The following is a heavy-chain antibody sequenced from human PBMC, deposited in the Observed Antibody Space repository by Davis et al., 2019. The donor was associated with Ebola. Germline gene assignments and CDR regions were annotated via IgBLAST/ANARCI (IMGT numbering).Heavy chain of an antibody. CDR1: GGSFSGYY. V-gene: IGHV4-34*01. Sequence: PSETLSLTCAVYGGSFSGYYWSWIRQPPGKGLEWIGEINHSGSTNYNPSLKSRVTISVDTSKNQFSLKLSSVTAADTAVYYCARRLAFYDSSLLNWFDPWGQGTLVTVSS. J-gene: IGHJ5*02. CDR3: ARRLAFYDSSLLNWFDP. CDR2: INHSGST. D-gene: IGHD3-22*01.